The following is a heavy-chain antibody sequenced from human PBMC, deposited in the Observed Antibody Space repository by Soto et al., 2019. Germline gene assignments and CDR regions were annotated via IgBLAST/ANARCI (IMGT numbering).Heavy chain of an antibody. J-gene: IGHJ4*02. CDR2: ISANNGNT. CDR1: GYTFTSYG. D-gene: IGHD1-26*01. Sequence: QVQLVQSGAEVKKPGASVKVSCKASGYTFTSYGISWVRQAPGQGLEWMGWISANNGNTNYAQKVQGRVTMTTDTSTSTACMELRSLTSDDTAVYYCASDRGSYALDYWGQGTLVTVSS. CDR3: ASDRGSYALDY. V-gene: IGHV1-18*01.